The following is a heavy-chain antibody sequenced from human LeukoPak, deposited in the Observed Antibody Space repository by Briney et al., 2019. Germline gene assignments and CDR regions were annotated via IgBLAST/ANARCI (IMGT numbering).Heavy chain of an antibody. CDR3: AKGFRYFDY. V-gene: IGHV3-23*01. CDR2: ITSSDGGT. CDR1: GFTSSYYI. D-gene: IGHD3-10*01. J-gene: IGHJ4*02. Sequence: GGSLRLSCSSSGFTSSYYIMRWVRLAPGRGLEWVSTITSSDGGTYYADSVRGRFTISRDNSKNTVYLQMNSLRAEDTAIYYCAKGFRYFDYWGQGTLVTVSS.